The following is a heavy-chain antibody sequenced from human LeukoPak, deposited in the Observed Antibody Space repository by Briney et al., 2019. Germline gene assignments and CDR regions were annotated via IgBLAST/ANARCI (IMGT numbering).Heavy chain of an antibody. V-gene: IGHV3-7*01. J-gene: IGHJ4*02. Sequence: GGSLRLSCAASGFTFSTYWMNWVRQAPGKGLEWVANINPDGSQKNYVDSVKGRFTISRDNAKNSLFLQLNSLRAEDTALYYCATDRGYSTFDCWGQGTLVTVSS. CDR1: GFTFSTYW. CDR3: ATDRGYSTFDC. D-gene: IGHD6-13*01. CDR2: INPDGSQK.